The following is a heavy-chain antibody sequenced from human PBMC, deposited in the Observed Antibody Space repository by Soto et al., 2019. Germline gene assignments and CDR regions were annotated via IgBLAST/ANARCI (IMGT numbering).Heavy chain of an antibody. V-gene: IGHV3-33*01. Sequence: GGSLRLSCAASGFTFSGFGMHWVRQAPGKGLEWVAIIWYDGSDKYYADSAKGRFTISRDNSKNTLYLQMNSLRAEDTAVYHCAFGNLSYYFDYWGQGTPGTVSS. CDR3: AFGNLSYYFDY. D-gene: IGHD3-16*01. CDR1: GFTFSGFG. CDR2: IWYDGSDK. J-gene: IGHJ4*02.